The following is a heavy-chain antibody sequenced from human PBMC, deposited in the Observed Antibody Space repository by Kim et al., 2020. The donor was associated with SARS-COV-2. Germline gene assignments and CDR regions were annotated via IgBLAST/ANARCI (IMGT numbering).Heavy chain of an antibody. D-gene: IGHD2-15*01. CDR3: AKGVLAYCSGGSCYFDF. J-gene: IGHJ4*02. V-gene: IGHV3-23*01. Sequence: GKGRFTISREKSKNTRYLQMNSVTAEDTAVYYCAKGVLAYCSGGSCYFDFWGQGTLVTVSS.